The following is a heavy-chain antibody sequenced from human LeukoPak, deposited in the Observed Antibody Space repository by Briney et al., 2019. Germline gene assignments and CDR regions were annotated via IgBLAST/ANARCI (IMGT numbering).Heavy chain of an antibody. CDR1: GFTFSSYS. CDR2: ISGSGGST. Sequence: LPGGSLRLSCAASGFTFSSYSMSWVRQAPGKGLEWVSAISGSGGSTYYADSVKGRFTISRDNSKNTLYLQMNSLRAEDTAVYYCAKAAGDGYNSGSNWGQGTLVTVSS. CDR3: AKAAGDGYNSGSN. D-gene: IGHD5-24*01. J-gene: IGHJ4*02. V-gene: IGHV3-23*01.